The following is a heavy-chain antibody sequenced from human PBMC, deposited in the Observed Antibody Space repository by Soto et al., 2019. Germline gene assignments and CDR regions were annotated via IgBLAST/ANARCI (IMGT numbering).Heavy chain of an antibody. Sequence: GGSLRLSCAASGFTFSSYDMHWVRQATGKGLEWVSAIGTAGDTYYPGSVKGRFTISRENAKNSLYLQMNSLRAGDTAVYYCARGTDRGSGSYYNFSPLYYYYYGMDVWGQGTTVTVSS. J-gene: IGHJ6*02. V-gene: IGHV3-13*01. D-gene: IGHD3-10*01. CDR3: ARGTDRGSGSYYNFSPLYYYYYGMDV. CDR1: GFTFSSYD. CDR2: IGTAGDT.